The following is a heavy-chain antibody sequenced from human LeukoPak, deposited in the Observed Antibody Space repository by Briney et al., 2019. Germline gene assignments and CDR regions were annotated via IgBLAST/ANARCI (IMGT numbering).Heavy chain of an antibody. J-gene: IGHJ5*02. CDR2: ISGSGDST. CDR3: AKRTRVNWFDP. CDR1: GFTFSSYG. Sequence: GGSLRLSCAASGFTFSSYGMSWVRQAPGKGLEWVSAISGSGDSTYYADSVKGRFTISRDNSKNTLYLQMNSLRAEDTAVYYCAKRTRVNWFDPWGQGTLVTVSS. V-gene: IGHV3-23*01.